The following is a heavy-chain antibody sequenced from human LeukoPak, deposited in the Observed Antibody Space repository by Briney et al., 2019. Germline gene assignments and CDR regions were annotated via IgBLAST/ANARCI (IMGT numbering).Heavy chain of an antibody. D-gene: IGHD1-7*01. CDR3: ARAWNYRNWFDP. Sequence: SVKGRFTISRDNSKNTLYLQMNSLRAEDTAVYYCARAWNYRNWFDPWGQGTLVTVSS. V-gene: IGHV3-53*01. J-gene: IGHJ5*02.